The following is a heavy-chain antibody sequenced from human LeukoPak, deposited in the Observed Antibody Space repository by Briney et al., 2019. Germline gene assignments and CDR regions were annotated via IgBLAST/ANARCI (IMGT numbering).Heavy chain of an antibody. CDR2: IYHSGST. V-gene: IGHV4-59*12. D-gene: IGHD6-13*01. J-gene: IGHJ1*01. Sequence: PSETLSLTCTVSGGSISSYYWSWIRQPPGKGLEWIGHIYHSGSTYYNPSLNSRVTISVDRSQNQFSLQLSSVTAADTAVYYCARDRPLGTAAAATAYFHHWGQGTLVTVSS. CDR3: ARDRPLGTAAAATAYFHH. CDR1: GGSISSYY.